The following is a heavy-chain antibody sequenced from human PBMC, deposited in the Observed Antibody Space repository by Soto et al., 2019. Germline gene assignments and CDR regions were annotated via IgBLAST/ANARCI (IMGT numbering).Heavy chain of an antibody. CDR1: GFTFSSYS. CDR2: ISSSSSYI. D-gene: IGHD3-10*01. V-gene: IGHV3-21*01. CDR3: ARDGGITMVRGVTIPLPSPAYYGMDV. Sequence: EVQLVESGGGLVKPGGSLRLSCAASGFTFSSYSMNWVRQAPGKGLEWVSSISSSSSYIYYADSVKGRFTISRDNAKNSLYLXXNXLXXEDTAVYYCARDGGITMVRGVTIPLPSPAYYGMDVWGQGTTVTVSS. J-gene: IGHJ6*02.